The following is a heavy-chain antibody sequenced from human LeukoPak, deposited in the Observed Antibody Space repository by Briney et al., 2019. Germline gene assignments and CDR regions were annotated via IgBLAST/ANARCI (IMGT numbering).Heavy chain of an antibody. D-gene: IGHD5-12*01. V-gene: IGHV1-8*01. J-gene: IGHJ4*02. CDR3: ARGDIVATIDDY. Sequence: GASVKVSCKASGYTFTSYDINWVRQATGQGLEWMGWMNPNSGNTGYAQKFQGRVTMTRNTSISTAYMELSSLRSEDTAVYYCARGDIVATIDDYWGQGTLVTVSS. CDR1: GYTFTSYD. CDR2: MNPNSGNT.